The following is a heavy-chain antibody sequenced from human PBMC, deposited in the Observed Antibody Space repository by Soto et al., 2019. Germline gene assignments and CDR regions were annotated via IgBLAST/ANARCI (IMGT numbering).Heavy chain of an antibody. CDR3: ASGGEQQLVYYYYYGMDV. J-gene: IGHJ6*02. CDR1: GGTFSSYA. D-gene: IGHD6-13*01. Sequence: QVQLVQSGAEVKKPGSSVKVSGKASGGTFSSYAISWVRQAPGQGLEWMGGIIPIFGTANYAQKFQGRVTITADESTSTAYMELSNLRSEDTAVYYCASGGEQQLVYYYYYGMDVWGQGSTVTVSS. CDR2: IIPIFGTA. V-gene: IGHV1-69*01.